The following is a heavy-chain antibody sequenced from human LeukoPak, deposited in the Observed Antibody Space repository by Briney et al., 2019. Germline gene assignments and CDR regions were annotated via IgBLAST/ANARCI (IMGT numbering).Heavy chain of an antibody. Sequence: SETLSLTCTVSGGSISSYYWSWIRQPPGKGLEWIGYIYYSGSTNYNPSLKSRVTISVDTSKNQFSLKLSSVTAADTAVYYCARALTHYYDRSGKYPFGPWGQGTLVTVSS. D-gene: IGHD3-22*01. CDR2: IYYSGST. V-gene: IGHV4-59*01. J-gene: IGHJ5*02. CDR1: GGSISSYY. CDR3: ARALTHYYDRSGKYPFGP.